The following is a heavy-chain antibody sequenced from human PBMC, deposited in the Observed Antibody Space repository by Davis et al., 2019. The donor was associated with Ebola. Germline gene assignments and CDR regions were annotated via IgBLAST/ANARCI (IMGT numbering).Heavy chain of an antibody. J-gene: IGHJ3*02. CDR1: GFDFSYHR. D-gene: IGHD2/OR15-2a*01. V-gene: IGHV3-48*02. Sequence: PGGSLRLSCAASGFDFSYHRMNWVRQVPGKGLEWLSYIATSATDYADSVKGRFTISRDNAQNSLYLQMNNLRDEDTAVYYCARDISTTVSAFDIWGQGTMVTVSS. CDR2: IATSAT. CDR3: ARDISTTVSAFDI.